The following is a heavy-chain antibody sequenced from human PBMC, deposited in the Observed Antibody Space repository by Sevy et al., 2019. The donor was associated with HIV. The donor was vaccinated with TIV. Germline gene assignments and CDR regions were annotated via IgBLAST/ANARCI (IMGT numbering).Heavy chain of an antibody. Sequence: GESLKISCKGSGYSFTSHWIGWVRHMPGKGLEWMGIIFPDDSETRYSPSFQGQVTFSADKSINTAYLQWGSRKASETAMYYCATSRSGYFDSSGYYIYWGQGTLVTVSS. J-gene: IGHJ4*02. CDR2: IFPDDSET. CDR3: ATSRSGYFDSSGYYIY. D-gene: IGHD3-22*01. V-gene: IGHV5-51*01. CDR1: GYSFTSHW.